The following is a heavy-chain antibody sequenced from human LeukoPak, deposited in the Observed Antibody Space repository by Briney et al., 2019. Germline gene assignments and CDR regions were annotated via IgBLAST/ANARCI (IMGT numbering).Heavy chain of an antibody. V-gene: IGHV5-51*01. CDR3: ARQREVVGATPDAFDI. CDR2: IYPGDSDT. J-gene: IGHJ3*02. Sequence: KHGESLKISCKGSGYSFTNYWIGWVRQMPGKGLEWMGIIYPGDSDTRYSPSFQGQVTISADKSINTAYLQWSSLKASDTAMYYCARQREVVGATPDAFDIWGQGTMVTVSS. D-gene: IGHD1-26*01. CDR1: GYSFTNYW.